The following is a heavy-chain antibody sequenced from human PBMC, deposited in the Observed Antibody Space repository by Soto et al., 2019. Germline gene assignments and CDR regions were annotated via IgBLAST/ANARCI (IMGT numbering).Heavy chain of an antibody. CDR3: AREFGNTIIRSRYGMDV. CDR1: GYTFTSYS. CDR2: INTANGNT. D-gene: IGHD3-10*01. Sequence: GASVKVSCKTSGYTFTSYSIHWLRPPPGQRPEWMGWINTANGNTKYSQKFQGRVTITRDRSATTASMELNSLRSEDTAVYYCAREFGNTIIRSRYGMDVWGQGTTVTVSS. J-gene: IGHJ6*02. V-gene: IGHV1-3*04.